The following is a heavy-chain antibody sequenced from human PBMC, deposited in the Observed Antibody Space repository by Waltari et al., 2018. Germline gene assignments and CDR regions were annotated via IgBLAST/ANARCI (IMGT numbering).Heavy chain of an antibody. CDR3: ARDNGGNFDY. Sequence: QVQLQESGPGLVKPSETLSLTCAVSGYSISSGYYWGWIRQPPGKRREWIGSIYHSGRSYYNPSLKSRVTISVYTSKNQFSLKLSAVTAADTAVYYCARDNGGNFDYWGQGTLVTVSS. CDR2: IYHSGRS. V-gene: IGHV4-38-2*02. J-gene: IGHJ4*02. CDR1: GYSISSGYY. D-gene: IGHD2-15*01.